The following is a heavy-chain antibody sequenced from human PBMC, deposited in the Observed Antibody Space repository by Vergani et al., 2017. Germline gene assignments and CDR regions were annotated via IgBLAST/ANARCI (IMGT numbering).Heavy chain of an antibody. J-gene: IGHJ4*02. Sequence: QVQLVQSGAEVKKPGSSVKVSCKASGGTFSSYTISWVRPAPGQGLEWMGRIIPILGIANYAQKFQGRVTITADKSTSTAYMELSSLRSEDTAVYYCASLKATTSQNFDYWGQGTLVTVSS. CDR3: ASLKATTSQNFDY. CDR2: IIPILGIA. D-gene: IGHD5-12*01. V-gene: IGHV1-69*02. CDR1: GGTFSSYT.